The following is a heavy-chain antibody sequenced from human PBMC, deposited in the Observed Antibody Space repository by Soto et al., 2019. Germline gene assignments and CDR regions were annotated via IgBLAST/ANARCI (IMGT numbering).Heavy chain of an antibody. CDR2: INHSGST. D-gene: IGHD2-8*02. Sequence: QVQLQQWGAGLLKPSESLSLTYAAYGGSISGYYWTWILQPPGTGLDWIGEINHSGSTNYNPSLKSRVTISVDTSKNQFSLKLTSVTAADTAVYYCARDKITGLFDYWGQGTLVTVSS. V-gene: IGHV4-34*01. CDR1: GGSISGYY. J-gene: IGHJ4*02. CDR3: ARDKITGLFDY.